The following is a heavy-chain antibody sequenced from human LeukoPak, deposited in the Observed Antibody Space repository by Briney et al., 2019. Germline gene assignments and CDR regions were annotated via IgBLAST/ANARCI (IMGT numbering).Heavy chain of an antibody. Sequence: PGGSLRLSCAASGFTFSEYYMSWLRQAPGNGLEWVSYISSSSSYTNYADSVKGRFTISRDNPKNSLYLQMNSVRAEDTAVYYCAGSDIFTGTNWFDPWGQGTLVTVSS. CDR2: ISSSSSYT. D-gene: IGHD3-9*01. J-gene: IGHJ5*02. CDR1: GFTFSEYY. CDR3: AGSDIFTGTNWFDP. V-gene: IGHV3-11*06.